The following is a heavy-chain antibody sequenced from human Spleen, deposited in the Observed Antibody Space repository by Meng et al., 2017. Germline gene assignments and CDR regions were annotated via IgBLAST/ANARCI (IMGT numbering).Heavy chain of an antibody. Sequence: GESLKISCAASGFTFSSYGMHWVRQAPGKGLEWVANIKQDGSEKYYVDSVKGRFTISRDNAKNSLYLQMNNLRAEDTAVYYCARGYFDYWGQGTLVTVSS. J-gene: IGHJ4*02. V-gene: IGHV3-7*01. CDR3: ARGYFDY. CDR2: IKQDGSEK. CDR1: GFTFSSYG.